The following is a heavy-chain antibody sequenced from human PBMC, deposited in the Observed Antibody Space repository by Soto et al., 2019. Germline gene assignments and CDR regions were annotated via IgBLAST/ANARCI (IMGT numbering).Heavy chain of an antibody. D-gene: IGHD3-3*01. CDR3: AKIGEGKYFQH. CDR1: GFTFSSYA. CDR2: ISGSGGST. Sequence: GSLRLSCAASGFTFSSYAMSWVRQAPGKGLEWVSAISGSGGSTYYADSVKGRFTISRDNYKNTLYLQMKSLRDEDTAVYYCAKIGEGKYFQHWGQGTLVTVSS. V-gene: IGHV3-23*01. J-gene: IGHJ1*01.